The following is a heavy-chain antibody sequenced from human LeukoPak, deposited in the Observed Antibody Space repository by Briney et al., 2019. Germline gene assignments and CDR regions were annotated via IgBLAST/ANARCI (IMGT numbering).Heavy chain of an antibody. D-gene: IGHD3-10*01. CDR3: ASVRGWFGELGNY. J-gene: IGHJ4*02. CDR2: INSDGSST. CDR1: GFTFSSYW. Sequence: GGSLRLSCAASGFTFSSYWMHWVRQAPGKGLVWVSRINSDGSSTSYADSVKGRFTISRDNAKNSLYLQMNSLRAEDTAVYYCASVRGWFGELGNYWGQGTLVTVSS. V-gene: IGHV3-74*01.